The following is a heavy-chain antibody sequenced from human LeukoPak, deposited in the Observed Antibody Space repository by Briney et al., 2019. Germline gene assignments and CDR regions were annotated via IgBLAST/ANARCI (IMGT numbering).Heavy chain of an antibody. CDR2: MNPNSGNT. CDR3: ARGLEWLALPFYYYYYMDV. CDR1: GYTFTSYD. J-gene: IGHJ6*03. D-gene: IGHD3-3*01. Sequence: ASAKVSCKASGYTFTSYDINWVRQATGQGLEWMGWMNPNSGNTGYAQKFQGRVTMTRNTSISTAYMELSSLRSEDTAVYYCARGLEWLALPFYYYYYMDVWGKGTTVTVSS. V-gene: IGHV1-8*01.